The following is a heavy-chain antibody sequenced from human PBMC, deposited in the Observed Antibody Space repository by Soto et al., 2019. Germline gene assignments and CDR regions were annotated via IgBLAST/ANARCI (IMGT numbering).Heavy chain of an antibody. CDR1: GYTFTSYG. J-gene: IGHJ2*01. CDR2: ISAYNGNT. CDR3: ARTTITGSSPPRGFFDL. V-gene: IGHV1-18*01. Sequence: QVQLVQSGAEVKKPGASVKVSCKASGYTFTSYGISWVRQAPGQGLEWMGWISAYNGNTNYAQKFQGRVIITADESTSTAYMELSGLRSEDTAVYYCARTTITGSSPPRGFFDLWGRGTLVTVSS. D-gene: IGHD1-20*01.